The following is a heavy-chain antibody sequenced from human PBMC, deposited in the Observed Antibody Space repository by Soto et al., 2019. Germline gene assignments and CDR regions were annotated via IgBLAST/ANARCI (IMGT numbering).Heavy chain of an antibody. D-gene: IGHD3-22*01. Sequence: PSETLSLTCTVSGGSINNYYSTWIRHSPGRGLEWIGYVYYTGSTNYNPSLKSRVTMSLDTSRNQFSLSLSSVTAADTAISFCARFSSPKRSYDSNPGWFDPWGQGSLVTVSS. CDR3: ARFSSPKRSYDSNPGWFDP. CDR2: VYYTGST. V-gene: IGHV4-59*01. CDR1: GGSINNYY. J-gene: IGHJ5*02.